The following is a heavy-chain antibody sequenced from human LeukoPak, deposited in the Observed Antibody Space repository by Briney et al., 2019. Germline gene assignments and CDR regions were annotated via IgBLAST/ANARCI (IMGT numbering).Heavy chain of an antibody. V-gene: IGHV4-39*01. CDR2: IYYSGST. CDR1: GGSISSSSYY. CDR3: ARQELHYYDSMMGCAFDI. D-gene: IGHD3-22*01. Sequence: SETLSLTCTVSGGSISSSSYYWGWIRQPPGKGLEWIGSIYYSGSTYYNPSLKSRVTISVDTSKNQFSLKLSSVTAADTAVYYCARQELHYYDSMMGCAFDIWGQGTMVTVSS. J-gene: IGHJ3*02.